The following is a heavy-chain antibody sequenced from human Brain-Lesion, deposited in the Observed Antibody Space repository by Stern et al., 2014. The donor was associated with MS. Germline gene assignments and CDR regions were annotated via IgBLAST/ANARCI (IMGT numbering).Heavy chain of an antibody. CDR2: SDHSGST. J-gene: IGHJ4*02. D-gene: IGHD6-13*01. Sequence: VQLVESGPGLVKPSGTLSLTCAVSGGSISSSNWWSWVRQSPGKGLEWIGESDHSGSTIYNPSPKSRVTVSVDKSKTRFSLTLGSVTAADTAVYFCARFPASRPHVFDSWGQGTLVTVSS. CDR1: GGSISSSNW. CDR3: ARFPASRPHVFDS. V-gene: IGHV4-4*02.